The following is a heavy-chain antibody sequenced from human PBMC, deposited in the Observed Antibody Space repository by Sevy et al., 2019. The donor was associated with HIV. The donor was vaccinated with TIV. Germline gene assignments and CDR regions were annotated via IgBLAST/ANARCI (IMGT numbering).Heavy chain of an antibody. J-gene: IGHJ6*02. CDR1: GFTFSSYA. CDR2: ISGSGGST. Sequence: GGSLRLSCAASGFTFSSYAMSWVRQAPGKGLERVSAISGSGGSTYYADSVKGRFTISRDNSKNTLYLQMNSLRAEDTAVYYCAKDSSGSYNYYYYYGMDVWGQGTTVTVSS. V-gene: IGHV3-23*01. CDR3: AKDSSGSYNYYYYYGMDV. D-gene: IGHD1-26*01.